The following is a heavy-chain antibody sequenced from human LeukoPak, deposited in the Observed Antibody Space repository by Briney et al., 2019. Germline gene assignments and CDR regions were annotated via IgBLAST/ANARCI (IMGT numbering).Heavy chain of an antibody. CDR1: GGTFSSYA. CDR3: ARGAMSTFARFDS. J-gene: IGHJ4*02. V-gene: IGHV1-69*04. D-gene: IGHD2/OR15-2a*01. CDR2: IIPILGIA. Sequence: SVKVSCKASGGTFSSYAISWVRQAPGQGLEWMGRIIPILGIANYAQKFQGRVTITADKSTSTAYMELSSLRSEDTAVYYCARGAMSTFARFDSWGQGTLVSVSS.